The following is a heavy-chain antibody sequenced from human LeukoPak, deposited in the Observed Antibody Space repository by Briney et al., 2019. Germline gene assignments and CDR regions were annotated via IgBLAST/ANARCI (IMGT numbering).Heavy chain of an antibody. J-gene: IGHJ6*03. D-gene: IGHD6-13*01. CDR2: IYYSGST. CDR1: GGSISSYY. CDR3: ARASPAAGYYYYYMDV. V-gene: IGHV4-59*01. Sequence: SETLSLTCTVSGGSISSYYWSWIRQPPGKGLEWIGYIYYSGSTNYNPSLKSRVTISVDTSKNQFSLKLSSVTAADTAVYYCARASPAAGYYYYYMDVWGKGTTVTVSS.